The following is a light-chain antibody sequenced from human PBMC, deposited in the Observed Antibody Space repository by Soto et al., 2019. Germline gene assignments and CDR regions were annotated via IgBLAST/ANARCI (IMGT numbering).Light chain of an antibody. CDR2: AAS. V-gene: IGKV1-17*01. CDR1: QGIRND. J-gene: IGKJ1*01. Sequence: DIQMTRSPASLSASVGGSGRITCRASQGIRNDLGWYQQRPGKAPKRLIYAASTLQPGVPSRFSGSGSGTDFTLTLSSLQPEDFATYYWLQHNTYPRTFGQGTKVDIK. CDR3: LQHNTYPRT.